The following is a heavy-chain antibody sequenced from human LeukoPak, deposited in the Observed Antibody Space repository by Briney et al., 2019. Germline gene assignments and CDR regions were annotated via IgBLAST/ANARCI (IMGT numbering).Heavy chain of an antibody. CDR2: ISGSGGST. V-gene: IGHV3-23*01. Sequence: GGSLRLSCAASGFTFSSYAMSWVHQAPGKGLEWVSAISGSGGSTYYADSVKGRFTISGDNSKNTLYLQMNSLRAEDTAVYYCAKDPYSSSPYYFDYWGQGTLVTVSS. CDR1: GFTFSSYA. D-gene: IGHD6-13*01. CDR3: AKDPYSSSPYYFDY. J-gene: IGHJ4*02.